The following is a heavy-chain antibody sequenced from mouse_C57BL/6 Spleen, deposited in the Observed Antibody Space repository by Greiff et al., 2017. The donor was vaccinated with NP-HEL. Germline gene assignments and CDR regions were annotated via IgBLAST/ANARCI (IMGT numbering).Heavy chain of an antibody. Sequence: VQLQQPGAELVKPGASVKMSCKASGYKVNSEWRRWGKEREGQGGVLIGDIYPGSGSTNYNEKFKSKATLTVDTSSSTAYMQLSSLTSEDSAVYYCARSHYYGSRGYFDVWGTGTTVTVSS. CDR3: ARSHYYGSRGYFDV. CDR2: IYPGSGST. CDR1: GYKVNSEW. J-gene: IGHJ1*03. V-gene: IGHV1-55*01. D-gene: IGHD1-1*01.